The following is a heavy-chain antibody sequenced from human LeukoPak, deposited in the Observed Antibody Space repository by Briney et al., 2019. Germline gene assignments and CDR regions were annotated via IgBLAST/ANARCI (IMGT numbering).Heavy chain of an antibody. V-gene: IGHV4-31*03. J-gene: IGHJ2*01. Sequence: SETLSLTCTVSGGSISSGDYYWSWIRQPPGKGLEWIGYIYYSGSTYYNPSLKSRVTISVDTSKNQFSLKLSSVTAADTAVYYCARDRGFDSSGYFDLWGRGTLVTVSS. CDR2: IYYSGST. D-gene: IGHD3-22*01. CDR1: GGSISSGDYY. CDR3: ARDRGFDSSGYFDL.